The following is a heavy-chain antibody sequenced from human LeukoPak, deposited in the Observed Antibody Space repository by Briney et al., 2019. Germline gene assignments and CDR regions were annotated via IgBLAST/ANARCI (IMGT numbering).Heavy chain of an antibody. Sequence: PSETLSLTCTVSGGSISSSSYYWGWIRQPPGKGLEWIGSIFYSGSTYYNPSLKSRVTISVDTSKNQFSLKLSSVTAADTAVYYCARAGSGSYYAGPYYYAMDVWGQGTTVTVSS. D-gene: IGHD3-10*01. J-gene: IGHJ6*02. V-gene: IGHV4-39*01. CDR1: GGSISSSSYY. CDR3: ARAGSGSYYAGPYYYAMDV. CDR2: IFYSGST.